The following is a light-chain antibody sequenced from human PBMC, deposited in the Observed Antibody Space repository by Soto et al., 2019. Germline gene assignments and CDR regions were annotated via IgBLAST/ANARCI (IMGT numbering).Light chain of an antibody. CDR3: QSYDSSLSVVV. Sequence: QSVLTQPPSVSGAPGQRVTISCTGSSSNIGAGYDVHWYQQLPGTAPKLLIYDNNNRPSGVPDRLSGSKSGTSASLAITGLQAEDEADYYCQSYDSSLSVVVFGGGTKVTVL. CDR2: DNN. J-gene: IGLJ2*01. V-gene: IGLV1-40*01. CDR1: SSNIGAGYD.